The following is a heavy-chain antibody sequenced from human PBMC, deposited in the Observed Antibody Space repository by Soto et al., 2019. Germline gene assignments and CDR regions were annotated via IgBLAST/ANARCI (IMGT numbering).Heavy chain of an antibody. J-gene: IGHJ6*03. V-gene: IGHV4-59*08. D-gene: IGHD6-6*01. Sequence: SETLSLTCTVSGGSIGSYYWSWIRQPPGKGLEWIGYIYYSGNTNYNPSLKSRVTISADTSKNQFSLKLSSVTAADTAVYYCARHAVEHSSSSYYYYNLDVWGKRTTVTVSS. CDR2: IYYSGNT. CDR3: ARHAVEHSSSSYYYYNLDV. CDR1: GGSIGSYY.